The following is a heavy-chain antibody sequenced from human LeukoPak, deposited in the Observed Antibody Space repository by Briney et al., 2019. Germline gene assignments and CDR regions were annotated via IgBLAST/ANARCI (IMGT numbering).Heavy chain of an antibody. V-gene: IGHV4-4*07. CDR1: GGSXSSYY. J-gene: IGHJ4*02. D-gene: IGHD3-10*02. CDR2: IYTSGST. CDR3: ARXSFXRGVIPXDY. Sequence: GGSXSSYYWSWIRQPAGKGLEWIGRIYTSGSTNYNPSLKSRVTISVDTSKNQFSLKLSSVTAADTAVYYCARXSFXRGVIPXDYWGQGTXVTVSS.